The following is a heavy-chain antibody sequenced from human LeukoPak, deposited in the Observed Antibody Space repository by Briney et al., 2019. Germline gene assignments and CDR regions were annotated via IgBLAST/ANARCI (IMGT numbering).Heavy chain of an antibody. CDR1: GFTFSSYG. J-gene: IGHJ4*02. V-gene: IGHV3-33*01. D-gene: IGHD6-6*01. CDR2: IWYDGSNK. CDR3: ARDLSSSSFDYFDY. Sequence: GGSLRLSCAASGFTFSSYGMHWVRQAPGKGLEWVAVIWYDGSNKYYADSVKGRFTISRDNSKNTPYLQMNSLRAEDTAVYYCARDLSSSSFDYFDYWGQGTLVTVSS.